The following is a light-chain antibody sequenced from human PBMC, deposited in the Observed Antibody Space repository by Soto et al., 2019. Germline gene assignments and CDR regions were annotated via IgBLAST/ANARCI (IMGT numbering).Light chain of an antibody. Sequence: DVQMTQSPSSLSASVGDRFTITCLASQSISSYLNWYQQKPGKAPKLLIYAASSLQSGVPSRFSGSGSGTEFTLTISSLQPDDFATYYCQQYYTYPRAFGQGTKVDI. J-gene: IGKJ1*01. CDR2: AAS. CDR1: QSISSY. CDR3: QQYYTYPRA. V-gene: IGKV1-39*01.